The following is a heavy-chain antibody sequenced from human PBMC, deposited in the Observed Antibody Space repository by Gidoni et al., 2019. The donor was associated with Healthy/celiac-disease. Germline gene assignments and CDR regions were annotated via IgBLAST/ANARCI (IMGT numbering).Heavy chain of an antibody. V-gene: IGHV3-23*01. CDR1: GFPFSSSA. J-gene: IGHJ4*02. D-gene: IGHD3-22*01. CDR3: AKYDSSGYYYKGGA. Sequence: EVQLLASGGGLVQPGGSLRLSCAASGFPFSSSAMSWVRQAPGKGLEWVSAISGSGGSTYYADSVKGRFTISRDNSKNTLYRQMNSLRAEDTAVYYCAKYDSSGYYYKGGAWGQGTLVTVSS. CDR2: ISGSGGST.